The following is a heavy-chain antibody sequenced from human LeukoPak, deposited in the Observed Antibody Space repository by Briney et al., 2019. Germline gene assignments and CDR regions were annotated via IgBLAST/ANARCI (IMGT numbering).Heavy chain of an antibody. D-gene: IGHD2-2*01. CDR1: GYTFTSYG. J-gene: IGHJ5*02. V-gene: IGHV1-18*01. Sequence: GASVKVSCKASGYTFTSYGISWVRQAPGQGLEWMGWISAYNGNTNYAQKLQGRVTMTTDTSTSTAYMELRSLRSDDTAVYYCARDYCSSTSCYVAFDPWGQGTLVTVPS. CDR3: ARDYCSSTSCYVAFDP. CDR2: ISAYNGNT.